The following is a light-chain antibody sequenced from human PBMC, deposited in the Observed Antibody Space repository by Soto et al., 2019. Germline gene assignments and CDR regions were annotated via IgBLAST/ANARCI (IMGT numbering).Light chain of an antibody. V-gene: IGKV3-20*01. J-gene: IGKJ1*01. CDR1: QSVSSSY. Sequence: IVFTQSPGTLSLSPGERATLSCRSSQSVSSSYLAWYQQKPGQAPRLLIYDASSRATGIPDRFSGSGSGTDFTLTISRLEPEDFAVYYCQQQYGSSRTFGQGTKVDI. CDR3: QQQYGSSRT. CDR2: DAS.